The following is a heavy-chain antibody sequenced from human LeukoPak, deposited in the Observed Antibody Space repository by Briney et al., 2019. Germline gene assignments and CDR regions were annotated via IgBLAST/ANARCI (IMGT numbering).Heavy chain of an antibody. J-gene: IGHJ6*02. D-gene: IGHD3-10*01. CDR3: ASHYYGLGSYYNLLRPPRKGDV. V-gene: IGHV4-34*01. CDR2: INHSGST. CDR1: GGSFSGYY. Sequence: PSETLSLTCAVYGGSFSGYYWSWIRQPPGKGLEWIGEINHSGSTNYNPSLKSRVTISVDTSKNQFSLKLSSVTAADTAVYYCASHYYGLGSYYNLLRPPRKGDVWGQGTTVTVSS.